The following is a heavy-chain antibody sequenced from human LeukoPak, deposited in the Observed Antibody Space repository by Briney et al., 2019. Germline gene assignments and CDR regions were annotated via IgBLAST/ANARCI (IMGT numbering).Heavy chain of an antibody. Sequence: ASVKVSFKSSGYTFTGYYMHWVRQAPAQGLEWMGWINPNSGGTNYAQKLQGRVTMTRDTSISTAYMELSRLRSDDTAVYYCARVGIAVAVYYFDYWGQGTLVTVSS. D-gene: IGHD6-19*01. CDR3: ARVGIAVAVYYFDY. CDR2: INPNSGGT. V-gene: IGHV1-2*02. J-gene: IGHJ4*02. CDR1: GYTFTGYY.